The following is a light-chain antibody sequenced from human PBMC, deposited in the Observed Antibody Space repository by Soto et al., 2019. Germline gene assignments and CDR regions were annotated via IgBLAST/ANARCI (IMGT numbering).Light chain of an antibody. V-gene: IGLV1-44*01. J-gene: IGLJ2*01. CDR3: AAWDDSLNASGV. Sequence: QSVLTQPPSASGTPGQRVTISCSGSSSNIGSNTVNWYQQVPGAAPKLLIYSNNQRPSGVPDRFSGSKSGTSASLTISGLQSEDEADYYCAAWDDSLNASGVFGGGTQLTVL. CDR2: SNN. CDR1: SSNIGSNT.